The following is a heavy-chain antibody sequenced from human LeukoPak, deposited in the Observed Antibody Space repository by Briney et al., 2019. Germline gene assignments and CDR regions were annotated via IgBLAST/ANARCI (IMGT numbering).Heavy chain of an antibody. CDR3: ARGQPVAGVRWYFDY. Sequence: PGGSLRLSCAASGFTFSSYGMHWVRQAPGKGLEWVAVIWYDGSNKYYADSVKGRFTISRDNSKNTLYLQMNSLRAEDTAVYYCARGQPVAGVRWYFDYWGQGTLVTVSS. D-gene: IGHD6-19*01. V-gene: IGHV3-33*01. J-gene: IGHJ4*02. CDR2: IWYDGSNK. CDR1: GFTFSSYG.